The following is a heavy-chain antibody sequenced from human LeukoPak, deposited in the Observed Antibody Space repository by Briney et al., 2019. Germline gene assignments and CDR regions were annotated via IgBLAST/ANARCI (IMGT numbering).Heavy chain of an antibody. D-gene: IGHD3-3*01. CDR2: IYSGGST. CDR1: GFTFSRYW. J-gene: IGHJ5*02. CDR3: AREHDSWSPQTNWFDP. V-gene: IGHV3-66*02. Sequence: SGGSLRLSCAASGFTFSRYWMSWVRQAPGKGLEWVSVIYSGGSTYYADSVKGRFTISRDNSKNTLYLQMNSLRAEDTTVYYCAREHDSWSPQTNWFDPWGQGTLVTVSS.